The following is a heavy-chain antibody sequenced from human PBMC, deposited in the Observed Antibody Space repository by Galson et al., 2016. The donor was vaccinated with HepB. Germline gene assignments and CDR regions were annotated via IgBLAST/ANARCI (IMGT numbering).Heavy chain of an antibody. J-gene: IGHJ4*02. V-gene: IGHV3-7*01. CDR3: TRGKVDFGF. Sequence: SLRLSCAASGFGFRYYWMSWVRQAPGKGLEWVANVKEDGSEKHYVDSVKGRFTISRDNVKNSVYLDMNSLGADDTAVYYCTRGKVDFGFWGLGTLVAVSS. D-gene: IGHD2-2*01. CDR2: VKEDGSEK. CDR1: GFGFRYYW.